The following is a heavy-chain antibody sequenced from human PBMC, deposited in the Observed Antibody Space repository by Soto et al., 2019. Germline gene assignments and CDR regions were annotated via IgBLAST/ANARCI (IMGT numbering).Heavy chain of an antibody. D-gene: IGHD3-22*01. Sequence: SETLSLTCTVSGGSISSGGYYWSWIRQHPGKGLEWIGYIYYSGSTYYNPSLKSRVTISVDTSKNQFSLKLSSVTAADTAVYYCARSVIFYYYDSSRRVGPTNDAFDIWGQGTMVTV. CDR2: IYYSGST. CDR1: GGSISSGGYY. V-gene: IGHV4-31*03. CDR3: ARSVIFYYYDSSRRVGPTNDAFDI. J-gene: IGHJ3*02.